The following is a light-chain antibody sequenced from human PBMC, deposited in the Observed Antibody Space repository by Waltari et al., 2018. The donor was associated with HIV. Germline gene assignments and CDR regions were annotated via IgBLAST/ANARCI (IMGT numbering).Light chain of an antibody. V-gene: IGLV3-21*02. J-gene: IGLJ1*01. Sequence: SYILTQPPSVSVAPGQTARVTCGGNNIGDQRVHWYRQKLGQAPVLVVYDDVERPSGMSDRISASNSGNTATLFISRADVGDEAEYYCQVWDMTSDHFVFGPGTTVTVL. CDR1: NIGDQR. CDR3: QVWDMTSDHFV. CDR2: DDV.